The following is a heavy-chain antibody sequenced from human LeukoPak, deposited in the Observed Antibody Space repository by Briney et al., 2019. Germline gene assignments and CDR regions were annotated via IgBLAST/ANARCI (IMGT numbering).Heavy chain of an antibody. CDR3: ARHAEDSSGYYRLVYYYYGMDV. Sequence: PSETLSLTCTVSGGSISSYYWSWIRQPPGTGQEWIGYSYYSGSTNYNPSLKSRVTISVDTSKNQFSLKLSSVTAADTAVYYCARHAEDSSGYYRLVYYYYGMDVWGQGTTVTVSS. CDR2: SYYSGST. J-gene: IGHJ6*02. D-gene: IGHD3-22*01. V-gene: IGHV4-59*08. CDR1: GGSISSYY.